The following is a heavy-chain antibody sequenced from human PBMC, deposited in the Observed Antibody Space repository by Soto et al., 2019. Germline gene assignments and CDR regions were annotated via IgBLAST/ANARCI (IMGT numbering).Heavy chain of an antibody. CDR2: IYWDDDK. J-gene: IGHJ5*02. D-gene: IGHD4-17*01. CDR1: GFLLTTSGVG. V-gene: IGHV2-5*02. Sequence: QIPLKESGPTLVKPTKNLTLPCTIAGFLLTTSGVGVGSIRQPPGKALECLALIYWDDDKRYSPSLKSRHTITKDTSKNQVVVTMTNNVPADTATYFCAHRTSTGTWWFDPWLQGTLVTVSS. CDR3: AHRTSTGTWWFDP.